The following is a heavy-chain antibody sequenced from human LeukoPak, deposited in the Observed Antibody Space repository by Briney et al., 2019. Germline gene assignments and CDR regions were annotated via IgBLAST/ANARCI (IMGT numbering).Heavy chain of an antibody. CDR3: ARNTNDFWSCYYSNWFDP. CDR1: GGSISSGGYY. CDR2: IYYSGST. D-gene: IGHD3-3*01. J-gene: IGHJ5*02. Sequence: SQTLSLTCTVSGGSISSGGYYWSWIRQHQGKGLEWIGYIYYSGSTYYNPSLKSRVTISVDTYKNQFSLKLSAVTAADTAVYYCARNTNDFWSCYYSNWFDPWGQGTLVTVSS. V-gene: IGHV4-31*03.